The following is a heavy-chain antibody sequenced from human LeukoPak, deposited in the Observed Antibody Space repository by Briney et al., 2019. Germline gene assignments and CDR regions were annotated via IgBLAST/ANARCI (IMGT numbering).Heavy chain of an antibody. Sequence: GGSLRLSCAASGFTLSDYYMSWIRQAPGKGLEWVSYISSSSSYTNYADSVKGRFTISRDNAKNSLYLQMNSLRAEDTAEYYCARLHSSSWTFDYWGQGTLVTVSS. D-gene: IGHD6-13*01. V-gene: IGHV3-11*06. J-gene: IGHJ4*02. CDR2: ISSSSSYT. CDR1: GFTLSDYY. CDR3: ARLHSSSWTFDY.